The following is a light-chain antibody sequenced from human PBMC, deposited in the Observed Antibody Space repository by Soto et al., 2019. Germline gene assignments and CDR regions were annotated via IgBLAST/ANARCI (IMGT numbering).Light chain of an antibody. Sequence: QSVLTQPRSVSGSPGQSVTISCTGTSSDVGGYNYVSWYQQHPGKAPKLMIYDVSNRPSGVPDRFSGSKSGNTASLTISGLQAEDEADYYCCSNAGSNTWVFGGGTKLTVL. CDR3: CSNAGSNTWV. V-gene: IGLV2-11*01. J-gene: IGLJ3*02. CDR2: DVS. CDR1: SSDVGGYNY.